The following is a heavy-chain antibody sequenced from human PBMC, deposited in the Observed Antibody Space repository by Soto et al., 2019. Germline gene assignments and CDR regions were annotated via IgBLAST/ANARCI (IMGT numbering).Heavy chain of an antibody. V-gene: IGHV3-43*01. CDR3: AKDEGAAVESPGD. D-gene: IGHD6-13*01. CDR2: INWDGRIA. Sequence: GWSLRLSCAASGFICDDFTMHWVRLVPGKGLQWVSYINWDGRIAMYADSVKGRFTISRDNTNNHLYLQMNSLRSDDTALYYCAKDEGAAVESPGDWGHGTLVTASS. J-gene: IGHJ4*01. CDR1: GFICDDFT.